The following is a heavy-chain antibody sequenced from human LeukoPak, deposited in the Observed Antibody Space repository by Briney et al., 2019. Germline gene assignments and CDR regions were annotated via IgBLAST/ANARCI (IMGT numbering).Heavy chain of an antibody. CDR3: ARELRYAYDVLTGYYEYYYYFGPDV. Sequence: GGSLRLSCAASGFTFSDYSMTWVRQAPGKGLEWVSSISSGSTYTYYADAVKGRFTISRDNAKNSLFLQMNSLRAEDTAVYYCARELRYAYDVLTGYYEYYYYFGPDVWGQGITVTVSS. CDR2: ISSGSTYT. CDR1: GFTFSDYS. D-gene: IGHD3-9*01. V-gene: IGHV3-21*01. J-gene: IGHJ6*02.